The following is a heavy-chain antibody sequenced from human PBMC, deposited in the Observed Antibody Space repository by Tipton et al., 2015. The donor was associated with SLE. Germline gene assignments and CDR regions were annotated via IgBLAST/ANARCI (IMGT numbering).Heavy chain of an antibody. CDR1: GGSISRYY. D-gene: IGHD3-3*01. Sequence: TLSLTCTVSGGSISRYYGSWMRQAPGKGLEWIGYIYSSGATKYNPSLKSRVTLSVDTSKNQFSLKLNSVTAADTAVYYCARGAGGDFWRDHSYYMDVWGKGTTVTVSS. CDR3: ARGAGGDFWRDHSYYMDV. J-gene: IGHJ6*03. CDR2: IYSSGAT. V-gene: IGHV4-59*12.